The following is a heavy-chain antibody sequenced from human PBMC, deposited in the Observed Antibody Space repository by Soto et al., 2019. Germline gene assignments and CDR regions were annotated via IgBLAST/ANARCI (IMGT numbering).Heavy chain of an antibody. Sequence: PGESLKISCKGSGYSFTTYWIAWVRQMPGKGLEWMGIIYPGDSDARYSPSFQGQVTISADKSISTAYLRWSSLKASDTAMYYCARCRSGSLRLDYCGMDVWGQGTTVTVSS. CDR1: GYSFTTYW. CDR3: ARCRSGSLRLDYCGMDV. J-gene: IGHJ6*02. V-gene: IGHV5-51*01. D-gene: IGHD3-10*01. CDR2: IYPGDSDA.